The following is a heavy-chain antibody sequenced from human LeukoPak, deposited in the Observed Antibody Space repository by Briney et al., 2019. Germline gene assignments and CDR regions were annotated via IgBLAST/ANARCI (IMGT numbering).Heavy chain of an antibody. CDR3: ARPGWRYYFDY. D-gene: IGHD6-19*01. CDR2: INHSGST. J-gene: IGHJ4*02. CDR1: GGSFSGYY. V-gene: IGHV4-34*01. Sequence: SETLSLTCAVYGGSFSGYYWSWIRQPPGKGLEWIGEINHSGSTNYNPSLKSRVTISVDTSKNQFSLKLSSVTAADTAMYYCARPGWRYYFDYWGQGTLVTVSS.